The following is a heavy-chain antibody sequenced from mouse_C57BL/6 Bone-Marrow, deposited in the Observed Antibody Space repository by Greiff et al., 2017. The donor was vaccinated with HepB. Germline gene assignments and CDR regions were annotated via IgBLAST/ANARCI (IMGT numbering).Heavy chain of an antibody. CDR3: ARQGGQGLRTPFAY. CDR1: GFTFSDYY. CDR2: ISNGGGST. D-gene: IGHD1-1*01. J-gene: IGHJ3*01. V-gene: IGHV5-12*01. Sequence: EVMLVESGGGLVQPGGSLKLSCAASGFTFSDYYMYWVRQTPEKRLEWVAYISNGGGSTYYPDTVKGRFTISRDKAKNTLYLQMSRLKSEDTAMYYCARQGGQGLRTPFAYWGQGTLVTVSA.